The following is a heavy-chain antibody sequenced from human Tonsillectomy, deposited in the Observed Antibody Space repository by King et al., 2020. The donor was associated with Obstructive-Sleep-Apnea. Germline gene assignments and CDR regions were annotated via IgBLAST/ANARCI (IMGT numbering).Heavy chain of an antibody. Sequence: VQLVESGGGLVQPGGSLRLSCASSGFTFSTYWMHWVRQAPGKGLVWVSRINSDGISTSYADSVKGRFTISRDNAKNTLYLQMNSLRAEDTAVYYCASLTTVTPLFDYWGQGTLVTVSS. D-gene: IGHD4-17*01. CDR1: GFTFSTYW. CDR2: INSDGIST. V-gene: IGHV3-74*02. J-gene: IGHJ4*02. CDR3: ASLTTVTPLFDY.